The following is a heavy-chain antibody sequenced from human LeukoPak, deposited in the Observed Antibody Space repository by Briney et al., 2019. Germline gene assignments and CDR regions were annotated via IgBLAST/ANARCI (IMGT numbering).Heavy chain of an antibody. CDR3: AKGGYCSSSSCYYGWFEP. CDR1: GFSFSSCA. Sequence: GGSLRLSCAASGFSFSSCAMHWVRQAPGKGLEWVSTTSAGGSSTYYADSVKGRFTISRDNSKNTFYLQMNSLRAEDTAAYYCAKGGYCSSSSCYYGWFEPWGQGTLVTVSS. V-gene: IGHV3-23*01. CDR2: TSAGGSST. D-gene: IGHD2-2*01. J-gene: IGHJ5*02.